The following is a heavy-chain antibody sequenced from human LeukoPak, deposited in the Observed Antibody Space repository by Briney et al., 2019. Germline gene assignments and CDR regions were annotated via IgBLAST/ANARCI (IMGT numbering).Heavy chain of an antibody. V-gene: IGHV3-23*01. CDR1: GFSFSSYS. Sequence: PGGSLTLSCAPSGFSFSSYSISWVRHAPRKGLEWVSAISGSGGSTYYADSVKGRFTISRDNSKNTLYLQMNSLRAEDTAVYYCAKDPPTYYYVGVVYGGQGTLVTVSS. D-gene: IGHD3-22*01. CDR3: AKDPPTYYYVGVVY. J-gene: IGHJ4*02. CDR2: ISGSGGST.